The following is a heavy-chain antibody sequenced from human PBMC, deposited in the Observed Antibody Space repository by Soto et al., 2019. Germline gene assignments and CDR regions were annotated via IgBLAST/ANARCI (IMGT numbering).Heavy chain of an antibody. D-gene: IGHD3-10*02. CDR3: AGAVSDFDVRRYRTSYFDQ. V-gene: IGHV4-31*03. J-gene: IGHJ4*02. CDR2: IDNTGSA. Sequence: SETQSLTCTVSGASVSTGVYYWTWIRQHPGKGLEWIGYIDNTGSAYYNPSLTGRVDISVDTSKNQFSLNLQSLTAADTAFYYCAGAVSDFDVRRYRTSYFDQWGQGIQVTVSS. CDR1: GASVSTGVYY.